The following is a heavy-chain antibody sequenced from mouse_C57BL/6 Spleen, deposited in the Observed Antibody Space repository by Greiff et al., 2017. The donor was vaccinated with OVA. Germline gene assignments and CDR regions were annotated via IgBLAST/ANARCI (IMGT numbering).Heavy chain of an antibody. D-gene: IGHD2-4*01. V-gene: IGHV5-4*01. J-gene: IGHJ3*01. CDR3: ARDGYDYDDVPFAY. CDR1: GFTFSSYA. CDR2: ISDGGSYT. Sequence: EVKLVESGGGLVKPGGSLKLSCAASGFTFSSYAMSWVRPTPEKRLEWVATISDGGSYTYYPDNVKGRFTISRDNAKNNLYLQMSHLKSEDTAMYYCARDGYDYDDVPFAYWGQGTLVTVSA.